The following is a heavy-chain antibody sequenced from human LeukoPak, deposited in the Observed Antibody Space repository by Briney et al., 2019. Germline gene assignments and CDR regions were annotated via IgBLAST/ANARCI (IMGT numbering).Heavy chain of an antibody. Sequence: TSVKVSCKASGFTCTSSAMQWVRQARGQRLEWIGWIVVGSGNTNYAQKFQERVTITRDMSTGTAYMELSSLRSEDTAVYYCAAFDNYYDSSGYDGWGQGTLVTVSS. CDR3: AAFDNYYDSSGYDG. CDR1: GFTCTSSA. D-gene: IGHD3-22*01. V-gene: IGHV1-58*02. CDR2: IVVGSGNT. J-gene: IGHJ4*02.